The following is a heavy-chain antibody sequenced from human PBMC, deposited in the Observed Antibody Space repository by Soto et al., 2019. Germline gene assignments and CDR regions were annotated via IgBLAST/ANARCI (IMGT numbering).Heavy chain of an antibody. CDR1: GYCISSGHY. V-gene: IGHV4-38-2*01. J-gene: IGHJ4*02. CDR2: IYDSGTT. CDR3: ARAGQWLFGQDYFDY. Sequence: PSETLSGTCAGSGYCISSGHYWGWIRQPPGKGLEWIGYIYDSGTTYTYFNPSLKSRVTISVDTSKNQFSLKVRSVTAADSAVYYCARAGQWLFGQDYFDYWGQGSLVTVS. D-gene: IGHD6-19*01.